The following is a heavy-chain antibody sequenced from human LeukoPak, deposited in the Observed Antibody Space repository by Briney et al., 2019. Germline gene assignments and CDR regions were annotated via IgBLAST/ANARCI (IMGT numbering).Heavy chain of an antibody. CDR1: GGSISSSSYY. J-gene: IGHJ4*02. V-gene: IGHV4-39*01. CDR3: ARRRPIAVAGNFDY. CDR2: IYYSGST. D-gene: IGHD6-19*01. Sequence: SETLSLTCTVSGGSISSSSYYWGWIRQPPGKGLEWIGSIYYSGSTYYNPSLKSRVTTSVDTSKNQFSLKLSSVTAADTAVYYCARRRPIAVAGNFDYWGQGTLVTVSS.